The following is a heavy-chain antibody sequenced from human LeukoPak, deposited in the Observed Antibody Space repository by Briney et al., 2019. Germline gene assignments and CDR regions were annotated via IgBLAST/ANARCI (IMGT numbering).Heavy chain of an antibody. J-gene: IGHJ6*02. CDR1: GYTFTSYG. Sequence: ASVNVSCKASGYTFTSYGISWVRQAPGQGLEWMGWISAYNGNTNYAQKLQGRVTMTTDTSTSTAYMELRSLRSDDTAVYYCARDSSPEDYYYYYGMDVWGQGTTDTVSS. CDR3: ARDSSPEDYYYYYGMDV. CDR2: ISAYNGNT. D-gene: IGHD6-13*01. V-gene: IGHV1-18*01.